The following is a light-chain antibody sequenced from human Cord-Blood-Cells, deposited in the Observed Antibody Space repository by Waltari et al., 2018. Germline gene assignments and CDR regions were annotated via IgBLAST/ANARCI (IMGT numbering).Light chain of an antibody. CDR1: SSNIGAGYD. CDR2: GNS. Sequence: QSVLTQPPSVSGAPGQRVTISCTGSSSNIGAGYDVHWYQQLPVTAPKPLIYGNSNRPSGGPDRFSGAKSGTSASLAITGLQAEDEADYYCQSYDSSLSVVFGGGTKLTVL. J-gene: IGLJ2*01. V-gene: IGLV1-40*01. CDR3: QSYDSSLSVV.